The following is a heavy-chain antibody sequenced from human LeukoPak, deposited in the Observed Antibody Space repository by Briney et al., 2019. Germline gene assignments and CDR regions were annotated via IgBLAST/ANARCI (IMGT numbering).Heavy chain of an antibody. CDR3: ARDGGHNLYDFGNMDV. CDR2: IIPIFGTA. Sequence: SVKVSCKASGGTFSSYAISWVRQAPGQGLEWMGGIIPIFGTANYAQKFQGRVTITADKSTSTAYMELSSLRSEDTAVYYCARDGGHNLYDFGNMDVWGKGTTVTVSS. V-gene: IGHV1-69*06. D-gene: IGHD3-3*01. J-gene: IGHJ6*03. CDR1: GGTFSSYA.